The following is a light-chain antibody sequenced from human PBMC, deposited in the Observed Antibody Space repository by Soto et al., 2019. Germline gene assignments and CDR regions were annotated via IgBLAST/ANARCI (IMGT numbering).Light chain of an antibody. Sequence: EIAMTQSPATLSVSPGERATLSCRASQSVSSNLAWYKQKPGQAPRLLIYGASTRATGLPDRISGSGSGTEFTLTISSLQSEDFALYYCQQYNDWPLTFGGGTKVEIK. J-gene: IGKJ4*01. CDR1: QSVSSN. CDR2: GAS. CDR3: QQYNDWPLT. V-gene: IGKV3-15*01.